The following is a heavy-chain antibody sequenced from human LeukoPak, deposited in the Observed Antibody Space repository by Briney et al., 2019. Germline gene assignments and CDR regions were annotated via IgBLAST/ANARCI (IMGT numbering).Heavy chain of an antibody. V-gene: IGHV3-48*01. CDR2: ISSSSSTI. Sequence: TGGSLRLSCAASGFTVSSNYMSWVRQAPGKGLEWVSYISSSSSTIYYADSVKGRFTISRDNSKNTLYLQMNSLRAEDTAVYYCARGGYSYGYDYWGQGTLVTVSS. CDR3: ARGGYSYGYDY. CDR1: GFTVSSNY. J-gene: IGHJ4*02. D-gene: IGHD5-18*01.